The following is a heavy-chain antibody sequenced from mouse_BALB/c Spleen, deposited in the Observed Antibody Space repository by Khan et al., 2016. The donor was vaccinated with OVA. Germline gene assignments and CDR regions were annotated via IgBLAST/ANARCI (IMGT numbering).Heavy chain of an antibody. Sequence: QVQLQQPGTELVRPGTSVKLSCKASGYTFTSYWMNWIKQRPEQGLEWIGRIDPYDSETHYKQKFKDKATLTIDKSSNTAYMQLTSLKSEESAVYYCARNPFAYWGQGTLVTVSA. CDR3: ARNPFAY. CDR1: GYTFTSYW. J-gene: IGHJ3*01. V-gene: IGHV1-52*01. CDR2: IDPYDSET.